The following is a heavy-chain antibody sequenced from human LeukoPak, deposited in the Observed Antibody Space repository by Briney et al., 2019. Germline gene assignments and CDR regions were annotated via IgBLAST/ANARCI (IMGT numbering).Heavy chain of an antibody. CDR1: GGSISSSSYY. CDR3: ARRYDFWSGYGGAFDI. V-gene: IGHV4-39*01. CDR2: IYYSGST. J-gene: IGHJ3*02. D-gene: IGHD3-3*01. Sequence: SETLSLTCTVSGGSISSSSYYWGWIRQPPGKGLEWIGSIYYSGSTYYNPSLKSRVTISVDTSKNQFSLKLSSVTAADTAVYYCARRYDFWSGYGGAFDIWGQGTMVTVSS.